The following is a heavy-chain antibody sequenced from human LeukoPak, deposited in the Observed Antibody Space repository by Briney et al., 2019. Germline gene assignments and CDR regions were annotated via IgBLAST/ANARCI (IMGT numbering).Heavy chain of an antibody. CDR2: ISAYNGNT. J-gene: IGHJ6*03. V-gene: IGHV1-18*01. Sequence: ASVKVSCKASGYTFTSYGISWVRQAPGQGLEWMGWISAYNGNTNYAQKLQGRVTMTTDTSTSTAYMELRSPRSDDTAVYYCARAVEAIFGVVEPYYYYMDVWGKGTTVTVSS. D-gene: IGHD3-3*01. CDR3: ARAVEAIFGVVEPYYYYMDV. CDR1: GYTFTSYG.